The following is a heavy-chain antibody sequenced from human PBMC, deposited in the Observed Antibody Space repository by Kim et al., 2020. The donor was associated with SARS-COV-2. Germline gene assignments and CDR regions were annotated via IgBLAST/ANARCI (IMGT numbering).Heavy chain of an antibody. CDR3: TSIFEY. J-gene: IGHJ4*02. V-gene: IGHV3-23*01. D-gene: IGHD3-3*02. Sequence: GDGGSRYYADSVKGRFTTSGDKANNMVYLQMNSLRVDDTAIYYCTSIFEYWGQGALVTVSS. CDR2: GDGGSR.